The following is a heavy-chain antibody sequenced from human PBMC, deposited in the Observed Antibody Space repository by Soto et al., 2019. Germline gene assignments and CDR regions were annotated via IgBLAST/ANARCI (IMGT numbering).Heavy chain of an antibody. CDR1: GGSISSGGFH. V-gene: IGHV4-31*03. Sequence: QVQLRESGPGLVKPSQTLSLTCSVSGGSISSGGFHWSWIRQHPGKGLEWIGNMYDSGNTYYNPSLKSRVSISVDTSKNQFSLNLTSVTAADTAVYYCARSITMFRGVRFYFDYWGQGTLVTVSA. CDR3: ARSITMFRGVRFYFDY. D-gene: IGHD3-10*01. CDR2: MYDSGNT. J-gene: IGHJ4*02.